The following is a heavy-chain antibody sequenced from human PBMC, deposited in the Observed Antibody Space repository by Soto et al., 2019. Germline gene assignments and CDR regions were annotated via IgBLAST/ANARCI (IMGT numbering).Heavy chain of an antibody. CDR3: AHRPRGYAYFDY. J-gene: IGHJ4*02. CDR2: IYWDEDK. CDR1: GFSLSTRGVA. V-gene: IGHV2-5*02. Sequence: QITLKESGPTLVKPTQTLTLTCTFSGFSLSTRGVAVGWSRQPPGKALEWLALIYWDEDKWYSPSLKSRLTITDDTSKNQVVLTMTNMDPVDTATYYCAHRPRGYAYFDYWGQGTLVTVSS. D-gene: IGHD5-12*01.